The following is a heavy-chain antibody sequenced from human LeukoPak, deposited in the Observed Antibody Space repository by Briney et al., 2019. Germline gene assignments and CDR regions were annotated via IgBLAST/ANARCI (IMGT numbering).Heavy chain of an antibody. CDR3: ARARRSRYGGGDWYSGRYDY. CDR2: IYYSGST. J-gene: IGHJ4*02. CDR1: GGSISSSSYY. Sequence: SETLSLTCTVSGGSISSSSYYWGWIRQPPGKGLEWIGSIYYSGSTYYNPSLKSRVTISVDTSKNQFSLKLSSVTAADTAVYCCARARRSRYGGGDWYSGRYDYWGQGTLGTVSS. D-gene: IGHD2-21*01. V-gene: IGHV4-39*01.